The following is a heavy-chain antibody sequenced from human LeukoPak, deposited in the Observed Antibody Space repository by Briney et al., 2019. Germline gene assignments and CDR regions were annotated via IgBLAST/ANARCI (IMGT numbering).Heavy chain of an antibody. CDR1: GGSISSSSYY. V-gene: IGHV4-39*07. J-gene: IGHJ4*02. Sequence: SETLSLTCTVSGGSISSSSYYWGWIRQPPGKGLEWIGSIYYSGSTYYNPSLKSRVTISVDTSKNQFSLRLSSVTAADTAVYYCARVGWYYDFWSGYYPREYFDYWGQGTLVTVSS. CDR2: IYYSGST. CDR3: ARVGWYYDFWSGYYPREYFDY. D-gene: IGHD3-3*01.